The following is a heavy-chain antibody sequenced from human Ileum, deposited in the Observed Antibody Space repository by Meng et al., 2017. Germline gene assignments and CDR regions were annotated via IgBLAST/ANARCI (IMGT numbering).Heavy chain of an antibody. J-gene: IGHJ4*02. V-gene: IGHV1-18*01. CDR3: AREGAYNGGDY. D-gene: IGHD1-1*01. CDR2: MNTDKGNT. Sequence: QVQLEQSGAEVKKPGASVTVSCKASGYTLTTDGISWVRQAPGQGLEWMGWMNTDKGNTNYAQKFQGRVTMTRDTSTSTAYMELRSLRSDDTAVYYCAREGAYNGGDYWGQGTLVTVSS. CDR1: GYTLTTDG.